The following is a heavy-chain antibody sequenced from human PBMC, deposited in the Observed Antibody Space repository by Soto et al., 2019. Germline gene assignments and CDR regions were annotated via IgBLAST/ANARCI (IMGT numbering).Heavy chain of an antibody. CDR3: AREVYCSGGSCYQNCFDP. J-gene: IGHJ5*02. CDR2: IYHSGST. D-gene: IGHD2-15*01. Sequence: TLSLTCTVSGGSISGGDFFWSWIRQPPGKGLEWIGYIYHSGSTYYNPSLKSRVTISVDTSKNQFSLKLSSVTAADTAVYYCAREVYCSGGSCYQNCFDPWGQGTLVSVS. V-gene: IGHV4-30-4*01. CDR1: GGSISGGDFF.